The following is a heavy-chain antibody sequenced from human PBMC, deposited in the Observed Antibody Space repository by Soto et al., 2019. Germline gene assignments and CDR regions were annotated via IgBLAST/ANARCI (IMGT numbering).Heavy chain of an antibody. CDR1: GYTFTSYD. CDR2: MNPNSGNT. Sequence: ASVKVSCKASGYTFTSYDINWVRQATGQGLEWMGWMNPNSGNTGYAQKFQGRVTMTRNTSISTAYMELSSLRSEDTAVHYCARRYDYSNYAIDYWGQGTLVTVSS. V-gene: IGHV1-8*01. J-gene: IGHJ4*02. D-gene: IGHD4-4*01. CDR3: ARRYDYSNYAIDY.